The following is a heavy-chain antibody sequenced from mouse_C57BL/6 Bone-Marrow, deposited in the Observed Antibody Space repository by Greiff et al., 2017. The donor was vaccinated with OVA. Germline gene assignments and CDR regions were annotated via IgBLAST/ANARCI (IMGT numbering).Heavy chain of an antibody. Sequence: QVQLQQPGAELVMPGASVKLSCKASGYTFTRYWMHWVKQRPGQGLEWIGEIDPSDSYTNYNQKFKGKSTLTVDKSSSTAYMQLSSLTSEDSAVYDCAREGSSYAMDYWGQGTSVTVSS. CDR2: IDPSDSYT. CDR3: AREGSSYAMDY. J-gene: IGHJ4*01. V-gene: IGHV1-69*01. D-gene: IGHD1-1*01. CDR1: GYTFTRYW.